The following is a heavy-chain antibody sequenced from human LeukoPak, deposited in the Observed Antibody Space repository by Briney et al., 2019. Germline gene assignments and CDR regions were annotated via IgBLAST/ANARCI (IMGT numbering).Heavy chain of an antibody. CDR3: AREGSSWYSADY. Sequence: TSETLSLTCTVPGGSISSYYWSWIRQPPGKGLEWIGYIYYSGSTNYNPSLKSRVTISVDTSKNQFSLKLSSVTAADTAVYYCAREGSSWYSADYWGQGTLVTVSS. V-gene: IGHV4-59*01. D-gene: IGHD6-13*01. J-gene: IGHJ4*02. CDR1: GGSISSYY. CDR2: IYYSGST.